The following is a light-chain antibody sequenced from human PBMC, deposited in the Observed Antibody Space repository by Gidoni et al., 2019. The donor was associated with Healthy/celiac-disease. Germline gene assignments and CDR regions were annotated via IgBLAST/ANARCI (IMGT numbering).Light chain of an antibody. CDR3: QQYDNLPCS. J-gene: IGKJ2*04. Sequence: DIQMTQSPSSLPASVGDRVTITCQASQDISNYLNWYQQKPGEAPKLLIYDASNLETGVPSRFSRSGSGTDFTFTISSLQPEDITTYYCQQYDNLPCSFGQGTKLEIK. CDR1: QDISNY. V-gene: IGKV1-33*01. CDR2: DAS.